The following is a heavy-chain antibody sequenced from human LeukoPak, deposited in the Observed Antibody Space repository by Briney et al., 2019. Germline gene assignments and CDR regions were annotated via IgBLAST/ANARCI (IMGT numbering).Heavy chain of an antibody. CDR3: ARDQTPYYYDSSGYYYEVDY. J-gene: IGHJ4*02. CDR1: GYTFTSYD. D-gene: IGHD3-22*01. V-gene: IGHV1-18*01. CDR2: ISAYNGNT. Sequence: ASVKVSCKASGYTFTSYDINWVRQAPGQGLEWMGWISAYNGNTNYAQKLQGRVTMTTDTSTSTAYMELRSLRSDDTAVYYCARDQTPYYYDSSGYYYEVDYWGQGTLVTVSS.